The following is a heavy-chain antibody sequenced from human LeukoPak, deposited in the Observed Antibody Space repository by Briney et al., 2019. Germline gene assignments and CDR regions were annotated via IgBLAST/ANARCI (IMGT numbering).Heavy chain of an antibody. CDR2: ISGSGGST. CDR3: AKAATVFLRFQQPDYFDY. D-gene: IGHD6-13*01. V-gene: IGHV3-23*01. CDR1: GFTFSSYA. Sequence: GGSLRLSCAASGFTFSSYAMSWVRQAPGKGLEWVSAISGSGGSTYYADSVKGRFTISRDNSKNTLYLQTNSLRAEDTAVYYCAKAATVFLRFQQPDYFDYWGQGTLVTVSS. J-gene: IGHJ4*02.